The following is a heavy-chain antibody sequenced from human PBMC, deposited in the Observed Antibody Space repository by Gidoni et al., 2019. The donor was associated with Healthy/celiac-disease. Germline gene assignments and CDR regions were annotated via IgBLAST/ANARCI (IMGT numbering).Heavy chain of an antibody. CDR1: GFTFSSYG. V-gene: IGHV3-30*18. Sequence: QVQLVESGGGVVQPGRSLRLSCAAYGFTFSSYGMHWVRQAPGKGLEWVAVISYDESNKYYADSVRGRFTISRDNSKNTLNLQMNSLRTEDTALYYCAKDGYGDFDYWGQGTLVTVSS. CDR3: AKDGYGDFDY. CDR2: ISYDESNK. D-gene: IGHD3-10*01. J-gene: IGHJ4*02.